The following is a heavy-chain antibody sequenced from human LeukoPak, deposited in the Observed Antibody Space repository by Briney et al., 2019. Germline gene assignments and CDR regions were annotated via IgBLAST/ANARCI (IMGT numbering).Heavy chain of an antibody. CDR2: INAGNGNT. Sequence: ASVKVSCKASGYAFTSYAMHWVRQAPGQRLEWMGWINAGNGNTKYSQKFQGRVTITRDTSASTAYMELSSLRSEDTAVYYCARVVLGGVLWFGIDYWGQGTLVTVSS. CDR1: GYAFTSYA. J-gene: IGHJ4*02. CDR3: ARVVLGGVLWFGIDY. D-gene: IGHD3-10*01. V-gene: IGHV1-3*01.